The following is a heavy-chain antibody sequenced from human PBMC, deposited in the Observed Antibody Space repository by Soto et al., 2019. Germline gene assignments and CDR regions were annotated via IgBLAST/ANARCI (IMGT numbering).Heavy chain of an antibody. V-gene: IGHV1-2*04. D-gene: IGHD3-22*01. CDR3: AKFGDYYYSLFDY. CDR2: INPNSGGT. J-gene: IGHJ4*02. Sequence: ASVKVSCKASGYTFTGYYMHWVRQAPGQGLEWMGWINPNSGGTNYAQKFQGWVTMTRDTSISTAYMELSRLRSDDTAVYYCAKFGDYYYSLFDYWGQGTPVTVSS. CDR1: GYTFTGYY.